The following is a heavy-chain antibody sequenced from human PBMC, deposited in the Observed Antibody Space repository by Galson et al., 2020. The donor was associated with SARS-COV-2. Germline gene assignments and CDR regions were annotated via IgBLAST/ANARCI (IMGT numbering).Heavy chain of an antibody. Sequence: TGGSLRLSCAASGFTFSSYAMSWVRQAPGKGLEWVSAISGSGGSTYYADSVKGRFTISRDNSKNTLYLQMNSLRAEDTAVYYCAKAPRSNHYYDSSGYFSLWGQGTLVTVSS. J-gene: IGHJ4*02. CDR2: ISGSGGST. V-gene: IGHV3-23*01. CDR1: GFTFSSYA. CDR3: AKAPRSNHYYDSSGYFSL. D-gene: IGHD3-22*01.